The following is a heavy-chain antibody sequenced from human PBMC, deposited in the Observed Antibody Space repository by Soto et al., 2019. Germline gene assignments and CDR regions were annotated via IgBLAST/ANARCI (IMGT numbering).Heavy chain of an antibody. J-gene: IGHJ4*02. Sequence: GSLRLSCAASGFTFSGKTMYWVRQAPGKGLEWVALIEPDGSQIYYADSVKGRFTISRDNAKNSLYLQMNSLRAEDTAVYYCARVGPGPPFDYWGQGTLVTVSS. V-gene: IGHV3-30-3*01. CDR2: IEPDGSQI. CDR1: GFTFSGKT. CDR3: ARVGPGPPFDY. D-gene: IGHD3-16*01.